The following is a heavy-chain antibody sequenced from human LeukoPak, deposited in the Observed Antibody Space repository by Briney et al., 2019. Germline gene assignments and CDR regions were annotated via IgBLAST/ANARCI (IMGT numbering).Heavy chain of an antibody. CDR2: ISGSTINT. CDR3: ATIASRVVSGGFDY. Sequence: GGSLRLSCVASGFTFSSYAMGWVRQAPGKGLEWVSAISGSTINTYYADSVKGRFTISRDNSKNTLYLQMNSLGAVDTALYYCATIASRVVSGGFDYWGQGTLVTVSS. V-gene: IGHV3-23*01. J-gene: IGHJ4*02. CDR1: GFTFSSYA. D-gene: IGHD2-8*02.